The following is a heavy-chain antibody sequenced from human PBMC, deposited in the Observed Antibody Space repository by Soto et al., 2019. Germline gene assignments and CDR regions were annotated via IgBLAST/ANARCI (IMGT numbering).Heavy chain of an antibody. J-gene: IGHJ3*02. CDR3: APHVSCSGGSCQYDAFAI. V-gene: IGHV3-23*01. Sequence: EVQVLESGGGLVQPGGSLRLSCEGSGFTVSSHAMTWIRQAPGKGPEWVSTVTADGGTYYADSVKGRFAMSRDTSDNTLYLQMNGLGAEDTAAYYCAPHVSCSGGSCQYDAFAIRGQGTMVTVSS. D-gene: IGHD2-15*01. CDR1: GFTVSSHA. CDR2: VTADGGT.